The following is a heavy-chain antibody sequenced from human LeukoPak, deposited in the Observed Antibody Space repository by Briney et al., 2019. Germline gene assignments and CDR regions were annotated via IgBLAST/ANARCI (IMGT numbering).Heavy chain of an antibody. J-gene: IGHJ3*02. CDR1: GFTFSNYA. Sequence: PGRSLRLSCAASGFTFSNYAMHGVRQAPGKGLEWETVISYDGSNKYYADSVKGRFTISRDNSKNTLYLHMNSLRAEDTAVYYCARDVDSSGYSHGAFDIWGQGTMVTVSS. CDR2: ISYDGSNK. D-gene: IGHD3-22*01. CDR3: ARDVDSSGYSHGAFDI. V-gene: IGHV3-30-3*01.